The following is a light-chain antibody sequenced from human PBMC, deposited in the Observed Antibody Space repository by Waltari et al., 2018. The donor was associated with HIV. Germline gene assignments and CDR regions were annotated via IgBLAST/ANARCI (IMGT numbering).Light chain of an antibody. CDR1: SGHTNYA. Sequence: QVVLTQSPSASASLGASVKLTCTLSSGHTNYAIAWHQQQPEKGPRYLMRLSTNGSHIKGDGIPDRVSGSSSGAERYLTISSLQSEDEADYYCQTWGTGIVVFGGGTKLTVL. CDR3: QTWGTGIVV. CDR2: LSTNGSH. V-gene: IGLV4-69*01. J-gene: IGLJ2*01.